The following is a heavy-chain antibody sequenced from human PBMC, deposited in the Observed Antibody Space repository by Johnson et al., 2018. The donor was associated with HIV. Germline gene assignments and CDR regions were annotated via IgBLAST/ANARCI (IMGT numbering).Heavy chain of an antibody. CDR2: ISGSGGST. CDR3: AKRHGPIVGATHDAFDI. CDR1: GFTFSDYY. Sequence: VQLVESGGNLVKPGGSLRLSCAASGFTFSDYYMSWVRQAPGKGLEWVSTISGSGGSTYYLDSVKGRFTISRDNSKNTLYLQMNSLRAEDTAVYYCAKRHGPIVGATHDAFDIWGQGTMVTVSS. D-gene: IGHD1-26*01. V-gene: IGHV3-23*04. J-gene: IGHJ3*02.